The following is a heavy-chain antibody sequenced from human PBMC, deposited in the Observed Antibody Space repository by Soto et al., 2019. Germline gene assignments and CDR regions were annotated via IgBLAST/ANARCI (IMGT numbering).Heavy chain of an antibody. Sequence: QVQLQESGPGLVKPSGTLSLTCAVSSGSFSSSKWWSWVRQPPGKGLEWIGEIYHSGSTHYNLSLKSRVTISVDKSKNQFSLKLSSVTAADTAVYYCACGYDYYYYMDVWGKGTTVTVSS. J-gene: IGHJ6*03. CDR3: ACGYDYYYYMDV. CDR2: IYHSGST. V-gene: IGHV4-4*02. CDR1: SGSFSSSKW. D-gene: IGHD5-12*01.